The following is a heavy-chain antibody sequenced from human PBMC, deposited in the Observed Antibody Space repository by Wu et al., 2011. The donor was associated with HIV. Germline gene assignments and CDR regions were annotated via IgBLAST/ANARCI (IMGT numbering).Heavy chain of an antibody. Sequence: QVQLVQSGAEVKKPGSSVKVSCKTSGGTFSSYAISWVRQAPGQGLEWMGRIIPIFGTANYAQKFQGRVTITADESTSTAYMELSSLRSEDTAVYYCARDSPYPTTVVMYYFDYWGQGTLVTVSS. J-gene: IGHJ4*02. CDR3: ARDSPYPTTVVMYYFDY. D-gene: IGHD4-23*01. CDR1: GGTFSSYA. CDR2: IIPIFGTA. V-gene: IGHV1-69*15.